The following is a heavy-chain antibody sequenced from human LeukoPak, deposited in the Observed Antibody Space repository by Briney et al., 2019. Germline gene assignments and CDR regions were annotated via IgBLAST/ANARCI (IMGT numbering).Heavy chain of an antibody. J-gene: IGHJ4*02. D-gene: IGHD3-22*01. CDR3: ATNSNYYDRPTFDY. CDR1: GYTFTSYY. CDR2: INPSGGST. Sequence: ASVTVSCKASGYTFTSYYMHWVRQAPGQGLEWMGIINPSGGSTSYAQKFQGRVTMTRDMSTSAVYMELSSLRSEDTAVYYCATNSNYYDRPTFDYWGQGTLVTVSS. V-gene: IGHV1-46*01.